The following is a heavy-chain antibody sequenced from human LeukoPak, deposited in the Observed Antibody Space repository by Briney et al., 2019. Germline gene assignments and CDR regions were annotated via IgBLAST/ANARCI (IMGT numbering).Heavy chain of an antibody. V-gene: IGHV1-46*01. CDR2: INPSGGST. D-gene: IGHD3-22*01. CDR1: GYTFTSYY. CDR3: ARDGGSGYYDSSAFNWFDP. J-gene: IGHJ5*02. Sequence: ASVKVSCKASGYTFTSYYMHWVRQAPGQGLEWMGIINPSGGSTSYAQKFQGRVTMTRDMSTSTVYMELSSLRSEDTAVYYCARDGGSGYYDSSAFNWFDPWGQGTLVTVSS.